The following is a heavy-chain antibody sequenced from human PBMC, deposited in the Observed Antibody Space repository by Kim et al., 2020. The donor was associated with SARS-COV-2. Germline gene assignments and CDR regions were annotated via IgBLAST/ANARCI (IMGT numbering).Heavy chain of an antibody. CDR2: SSEGGTT. CDR3: AREAWHDILTGYDP. V-gene: IGHV4-4*02. J-gene: IGHJ5*02. CDR1: GGSISSNSW. Sequence: SETLSLTCAVSGGSISSNSWWTWVRQPPGKGLEWIGESSEGGTTNYNPSLKSRVTISVDKSKNQFSLKLSSVTAADTAVYFCAREAWHDILTGYDPWGQGILVSVSS. D-gene: IGHD3-9*01.